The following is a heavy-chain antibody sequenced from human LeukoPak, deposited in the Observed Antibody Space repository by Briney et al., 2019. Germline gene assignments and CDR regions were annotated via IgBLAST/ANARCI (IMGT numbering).Heavy chain of an antibody. Sequence: GASLRLSCAASAFTVSTHYMNWGRQAAGKGLEWVSGIDTADKTYYADSVKGRFTISRDNSNNTVFCKLEGVRAEDTAVYNCARRVRYRGHDFGGGIGRYFDYWGRGTVVTVSS. J-gene: IGHJ4*02. CDR2: IDTADKT. CDR1: AFTVSTHY. CDR3: ARRVRYRGHDFGGGIGRYFDY. D-gene: IGHD5-12*01. V-gene: IGHV3-53*01.